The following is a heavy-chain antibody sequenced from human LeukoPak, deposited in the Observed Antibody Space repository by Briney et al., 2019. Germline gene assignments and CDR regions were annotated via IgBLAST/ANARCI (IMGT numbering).Heavy chain of an antibody. Sequence: SVKVSCKASGGTFSSYAISWVRQAPGQGLEWMGRIIPIFGTANYAQKFQGRVTITTDESTSTANMELSSLRSEDTAVYYCARERGLREYYFDYWGQGTLVTVSS. J-gene: IGHJ4*02. CDR2: IIPIFGTA. CDR1: GGTFSSYA. V-gene: IGHV1-69*05. D-gene: IGHD3-16*01. CDR3: ARERGLREYYFDY.